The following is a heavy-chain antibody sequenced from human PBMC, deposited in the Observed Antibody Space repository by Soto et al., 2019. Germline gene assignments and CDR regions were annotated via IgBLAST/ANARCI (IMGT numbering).Heavy chain of an antibody. D-gene: IGHD2-8*02. CDR1: GASIAGSSY. CDR2: FSLSGTT. CDR3: ARGMTPPGAPAWYYFDS. Sequence: TSETLSLTCSVSGASIAGSSYWSWIRQPAGKGLEWIGRFSLSGTTNYSPSLRSRVTMSADVSKNQFSLRLTSVTAADTALYYCARGMTPPGAPAWYYFDSWGQGXLVTVHS. J-gene: IGHJ4*02. V-gene: IGHV4-4*07.